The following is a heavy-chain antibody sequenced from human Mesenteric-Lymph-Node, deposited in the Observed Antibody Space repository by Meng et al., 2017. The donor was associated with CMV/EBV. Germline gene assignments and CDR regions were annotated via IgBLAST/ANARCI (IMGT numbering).Heavy chain of an antibody. CDR2: INPSGGST. CDR1: GYTFTRYY. D-gene: IGHD2-2*01. V-gene: IGHV1-46*01. J-gene: IGHJ4*02. Sequence: ASVKVSCKASGYTFTRYYMHWVRQAPGQGLEWMGIINPSGGSTSYAQKFQGRVNMTRDTSTSTVYMELSSLRSEDTAVYYLARELVGYGSSTRCSSGPFDYWGQGTLVTVSS. CDR3: ARELVGYGSSTRCSSGPFDY.